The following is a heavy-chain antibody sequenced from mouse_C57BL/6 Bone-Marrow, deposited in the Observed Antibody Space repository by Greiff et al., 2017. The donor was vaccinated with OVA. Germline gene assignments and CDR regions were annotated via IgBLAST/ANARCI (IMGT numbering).Heavy chain of an antibody. CDR1: GYTFTSYW. Sequence: QVQLQQPGAELVKPGASVKLSCKASGYTFTSYWMHWVKQRPGQGLEWIGMIHPNSGSTNYNEKFKSKATLTVDKSSSTAYMQLSSLTSEDSAVYYCARQLRLRCYYAMDYWGQGTSVTVSS. J-gene: IGHJ4*01. CDR3: ARQLRLRCYYAMDY. V-gene: IGHV1-64*01. CDR2: IHPNSGST. D-gene: IGHD3-2*02.